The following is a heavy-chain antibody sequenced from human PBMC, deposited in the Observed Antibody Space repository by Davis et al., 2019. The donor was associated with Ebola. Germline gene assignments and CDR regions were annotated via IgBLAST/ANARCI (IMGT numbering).Heavy chain of an antibody. CDR2: ISAYNGNT. V-gene: IGHV1-18*01. Sequence: ASVKVSCKASGYTFTSYGISWVRQAPGQGLEWMGWISAYNGNTNYAQKLQGRVTMTTDTSTSTAYMELRSLRSDDTAVYYCARDDGTEDYDSRGYPRGWSDPWGQGTLVTVSS. J-gene: IGHJ5*02. CDR3: ARDDGTEDYDSRGYPRGWSDP. D-gene: IGHD3-22*01. CDR1: GYTFTSYG.